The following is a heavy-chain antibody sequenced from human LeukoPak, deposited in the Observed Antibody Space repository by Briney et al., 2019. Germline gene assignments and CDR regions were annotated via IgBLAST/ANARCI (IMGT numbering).Heavy chain of an antibody. CDR1: GFTVSSNF. CDR2: IYSGGPT. CDR3: ARDTDYYGSGRHGYFDH. Sequence: GGSLRLSCEASGFTVSSNFMGWVRQTPEKGLEGVSVIYSGGPTNYADSVKGRFTISRDNSKNTLHLQMNSLRAEDTAVYYCARDTDYYGSGRHGYFDHWGQGTLVTVSP. V-gene: IGHV3-66*01. D-gene: IGHD3-10*01. J-gene: IGHJ1*01.